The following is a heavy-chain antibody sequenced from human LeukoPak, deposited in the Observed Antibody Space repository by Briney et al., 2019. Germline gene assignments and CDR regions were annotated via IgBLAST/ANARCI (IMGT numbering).Heavy chain of an antibody. Sequence: SETLSLTCTVSGGSISSRDYYWSWIRQPPGKGLEWIGYISDSGSTRYNPSLKSRVIISVDTSKNQFSLKLSSVTAADTAVYYCARSQPYYDILTGYTPFDYWGQGTLVTVSS. CDR3: ARSQPYYDILTGYTPFDY. V-gene: IGHV4-30-4*01. CDR1: GGSISSRDYY. CDR2: ISDSGST. D-gene: IGHD3-9*01. J-gene: IGHJ4*02.